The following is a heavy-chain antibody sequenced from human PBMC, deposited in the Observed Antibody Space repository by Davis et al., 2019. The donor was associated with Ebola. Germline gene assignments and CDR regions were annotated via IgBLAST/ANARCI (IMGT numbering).Heavy chain of an antibody. CDR1: GGSISDYY. D-gene: IGHD6-25*01. CDR2: IFYSGSSSYSGST. J-gene: IGHJ6*02. Sequence: MPGGSLRLSCTVSGGSISDYYWSWIRQSPGKGLEWIGNIFYSGSSSYSGSTNYHSSLKSRIFISVDTSKNQFSLKLNSVTAADTAVYYCARDSSGSPYSGLDVWGQGTTVTVSS. CDR3: ARDSSGSPYSGLDV. V-gene: IGHV4-59*12.